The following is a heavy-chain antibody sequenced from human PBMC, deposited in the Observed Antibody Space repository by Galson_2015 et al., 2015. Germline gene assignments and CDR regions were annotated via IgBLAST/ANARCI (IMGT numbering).Heavy chain of an antibody. CDR2: ISGSSSTI. D-gene: IGHD5-18*01. J-gene: IGHJ4*02. CDR3: ARVGAYSYGYVY. CDR1: GFTFGSST. Sequence: SLRLSCAASGFTFGSSTMNWVRQAPGKGLEWVSYISGSSSTIYYADSVKGRFTISRDNAKSSVYLQMNSLRDEDTAVYYCARVGAYSYGYVYWGQGTLVTVSS. V-gene: IGHV3-48*02.